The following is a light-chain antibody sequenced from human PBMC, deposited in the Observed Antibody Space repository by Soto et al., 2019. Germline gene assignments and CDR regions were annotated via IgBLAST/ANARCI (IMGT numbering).Light chain of an antibody. CDR2: GAF. J-gene: IGKJ1*01. CDR3: LRYDTAPRT. CDR1: QYMTTNK. Sequence: EIVLTQSAGTLSLSPGERGTLSCRPSQYMTTNKLAWYQQKPGQSPRLLIYGAFTRATGTPDRFSGSGSGTDFTLTISRLDPEVCAVYCSLRYDTAPRTFGQGTKVDIK. V-gene: IGKV3-20*01.